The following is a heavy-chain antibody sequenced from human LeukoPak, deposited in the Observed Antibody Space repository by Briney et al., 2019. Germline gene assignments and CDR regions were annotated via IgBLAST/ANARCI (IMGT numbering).Heavy chain of an antibody. CDR3: ARQLAPYFDY. V-gene: IGHV3-30-3*01. D-gene: IGHD5-12*01. CDR2: ISYDGGNE. J-gene: IGHJ4*02. CDR1: GFTFSSYA. Sequence: SGGSLRLSCAASGFTFSSYAMHWVRQAPGKGLEWVAVISYDGGNEYYADSVKGRFTISRDNSKNTVYLQMNSLRPEDTAVYYCARQLAPYFDYWGQGTLVAVSS.